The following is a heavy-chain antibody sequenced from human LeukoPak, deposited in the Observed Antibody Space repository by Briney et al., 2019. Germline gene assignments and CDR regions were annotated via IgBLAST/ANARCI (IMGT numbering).Heavy chain of an antibody. CDR2: ISAYNGNT. CDR1: GYTFTSYG. CDR3: ARDREPQWLVAGVVGY. V-gene: IGHV1-18*01. D-gene: IGHD6-19*01. J-gene: IGHJ4*02. Sequence: GASVKVSCKASGYTFTSYGISWVRQAPGQGLEWMGWISAYNGNTNYAQKLQGRVTMTTDTSTSTAYMEPRSLRSDDTAVYYCARDREPQWLVAGVVGYWGQGTLLTVSS.